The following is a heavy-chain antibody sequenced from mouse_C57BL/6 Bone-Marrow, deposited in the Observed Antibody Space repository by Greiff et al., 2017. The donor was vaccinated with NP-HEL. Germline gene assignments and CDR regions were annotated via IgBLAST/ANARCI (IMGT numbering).Heavy chain of an antibody. D-gene: IGHD1-1*02. CDR3: TPLWAWFAY. Sequence: DVQLQESGTVLARPGASVKMSCKTSGYTFTSYWMHWVKQRPGQGLEWIGAIYPGNSDPSYNQKFKGKAKLTAVTSASTAYMELRSLTNEDSAVDDCTPLWAWFAYWGQGTLVTVAA. J-gene: IGHJ3*01. CDR2: IYPGNSDP. CDR1: GYTFTSYW. V-gene: IGHV1-5*01.